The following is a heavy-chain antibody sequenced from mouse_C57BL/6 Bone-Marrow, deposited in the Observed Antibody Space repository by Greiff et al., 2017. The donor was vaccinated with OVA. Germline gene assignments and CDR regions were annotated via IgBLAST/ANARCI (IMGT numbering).Heavy chain of an antibody. CDR2: IYPGSGST. Sequence: QVQLQQPGAELVKPGASVKMSCKASGYTFTSYWITWVKQRPGQGLEWIGDIYPGSGSTNYNEKFKSKATLTVDTSSSTAYMQLSSLTSEDSAVYYGARIYNGSSWYFDVWGTGTTVTVSA. D-gene: IGHD1-1*01. CDR3: ARIYNGSSWYFDV. CDR1: GYTFTSYW. V-gene: IGHV1-55*01. J-gene: IGHJ1*03.